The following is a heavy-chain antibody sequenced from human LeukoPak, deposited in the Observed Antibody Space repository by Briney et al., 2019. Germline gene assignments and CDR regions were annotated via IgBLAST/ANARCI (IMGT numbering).Heavy chain of an antibody. D-gene: IGHD3-10*01. CDR3: VRWYGYYGSGSYYYFDY. Sequence: GGSLRLSCAASGFTFDDYGMSWVRQAPGKGLEWVSGINWTGGSTGYADSVKGRFTISRDNAKNSLYLQMNSLRAEDTALYYCVRWYGYYGSGSYYYFDYWGQGTLVTVSS. CDR1: GFTFDDYG. V-gene: IGHV3-20*04. CDR2: INWTGGST. J-gene: IGHJ4*02.